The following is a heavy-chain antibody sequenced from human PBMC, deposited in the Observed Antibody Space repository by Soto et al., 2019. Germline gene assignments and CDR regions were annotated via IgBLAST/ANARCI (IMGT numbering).Heavy chain of an antibody. Sequence: SETLSLTCAVYGGSFSGYYWSWIRQSPGKGLEWIGEINHSGSTNYNPSLKSRVTISLDTSQNQFSLKLTSVTAADTAVYFCARGPIEARTGGVYWGQGALVTVSS. CDR3: ARGPIEARTGGVY. V-gene: IGHV4-34*01. CDR2: INHSGST. J-gene: IGHJ4*02. CDR1: GGSFSGYY. D-gene: IGHD6-6*01.